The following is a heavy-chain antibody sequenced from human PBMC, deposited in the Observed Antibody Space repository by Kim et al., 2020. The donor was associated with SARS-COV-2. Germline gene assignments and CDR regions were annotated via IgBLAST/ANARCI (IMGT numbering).Heavy chain of an antibody. CDR3: ARHVTNLYYFDY. CDR1: GGSISSSSYY. V-gene: IGHV4-39*01. CDR2: IYYSGST. J-gene: IGHJ4*02. Sequence: SETLSLTCTVSGGSISSSSYYWGWIRQPPGKGLEWIGIIYYSGSTYYNSSLKSRLAISVDMSKNQFSLKLSSVTAADTAVYYCARHVTNLYYFDYWGQGTLVTVSS.